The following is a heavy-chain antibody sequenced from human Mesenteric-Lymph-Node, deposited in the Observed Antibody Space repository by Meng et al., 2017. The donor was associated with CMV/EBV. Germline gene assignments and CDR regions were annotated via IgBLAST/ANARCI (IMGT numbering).Heavy chain of an antibody. Sequence: GGSLRLSCAASGFTVSSNYMSWVRQAPGKGLEWVSVVYSGGSTYYADSVKGRFTISRDISKNTLYLEMNSLRVEDTAVYYCARGEGFDPWGQGTLVTVSS. CDR3: ARGEGFDP. CDR1: GFTVSSNY. CDR2: VYSGGST. V-gene: IGHV3-53*01. D-gene: IGHD1-26*01. J-gene: IGHJ5*02.